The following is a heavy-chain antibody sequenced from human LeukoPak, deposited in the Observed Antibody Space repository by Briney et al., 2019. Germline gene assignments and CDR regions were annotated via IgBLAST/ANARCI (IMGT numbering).Heavy chain of an antibody. CDR3: ARESKYGDYTNWFDP. J-gene: IGHJ5*02. Sequence: GGSLRLSCAASGSTFSSYGMHWVRQAPGKGLEWVAVIWYDGSNKYYADSVKGRFTISRDNSKNTLYLQMNSLRAEDTAVYYCARESKYGDYTNWFDPWGQGTLVTVSS. CDR1: GSTFSSYG. V-gene: IGHV3-33*01. D-gene: IGHD4-17*01. CDR2: IWYDGSNK.